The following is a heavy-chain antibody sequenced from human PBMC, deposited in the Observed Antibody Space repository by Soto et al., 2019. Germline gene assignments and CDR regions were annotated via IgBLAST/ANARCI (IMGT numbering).Heavy chain of an antibody. V-gene: IGHV5-51*01. D-gene: IGHD3-10*01. CDR3: ARQGSSGYYYYGMDV. CDR1: GYRFASYW. CDR2: IYPGDSDT. J-gene: IGHJ6*02. Sequence: GESLKISCKGSGYRFASYWIAWVRQVPGRGLEWMGIIYPGDSDTKYSPSFQGLVTMSVDKSTSTAYLQWNSLKAADTAVYYCARQGSSGYYYYGMDVWGQGTTVTVSS.